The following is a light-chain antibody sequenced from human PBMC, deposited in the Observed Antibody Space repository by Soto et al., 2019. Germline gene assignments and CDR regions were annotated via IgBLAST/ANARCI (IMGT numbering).Light chain of an antibody. CDR2: ENN. CDR1: SSNIGAGYE. CDR3: QSYDSSLSGYV. Sequence: QLVLTQPPSVSKAPGQRVTISCTGSSSNIGAGYEAHWYQQVPGTAPKLLIYENNNRPSGVPDRFSGSKSGTSASLAITGLQAEDEAEYYCQSYDSSLSGYVFGTGTKLTVL. V-gene: IGLV1-40*01. J-gene: IGLJ1*01.